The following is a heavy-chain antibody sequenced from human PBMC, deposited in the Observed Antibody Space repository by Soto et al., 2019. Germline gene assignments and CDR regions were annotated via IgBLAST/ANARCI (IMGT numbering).Heavy chain of an antibody. CDR1: GGSISSGGYY. Sequence: SETLSLTCTVFGGSISSGGYYWSWIRQHPGKGLEWIGYIYYSGSTYYNPSLKSRVTISVDTSKNQFSLKLSSVTAADTAVYYCARGIAARDAFDIWGQGTMVTVSS. D-gene: IGHD6-6*01. J-gene: IGHJ3*02. V-gene: IGHV4-31*03. CDR3: ARGIAARDAFDI. CDR2: IYYSGST.